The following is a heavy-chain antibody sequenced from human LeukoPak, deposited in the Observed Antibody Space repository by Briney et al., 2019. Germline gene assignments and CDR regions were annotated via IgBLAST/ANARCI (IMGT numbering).Heavy chain of an antibody. CDR3: AKDWYPQRGAQWLGSR. D-gene: IGHD6-19*01. CDR1: GFTFSSYG. Sequence: PGGSLRLSCAASGFTFSSYGMHWVRQAPGKGLEWVAVIWYDGSNKYYADSVKGRFTISRDNSKNTLYLQMNSLRAEDTAVYYCAKDWYPQRGAQWLGSRWGQGTVVTV. V-gene: IGHV3-33*06. CDR2: IWYDGSNK. J-gene: IGHJ4*02.